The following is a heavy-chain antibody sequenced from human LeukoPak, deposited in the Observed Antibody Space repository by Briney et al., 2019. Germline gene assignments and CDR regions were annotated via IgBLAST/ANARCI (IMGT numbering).Heavy chain of an antibody. CDR2: IYPRGST. D-gene: IGHD2-15*01. CDR3: ARGRYCSADICSGGDAFDI. Sequence: SETLTLTCTVSGGSISRYYWSWIRQPAGKGLEWIGRIYPRGSTNDNPSLKTRVTMSVDTSKNQFSLKLTSVTAADTAVYYCARGRYCSADICSGGDAFDIWGQGTMVSVSS. J-gene: IGHJ3*02. V-gene: IGHV4-4*07. CDR1: GGSISRYY.